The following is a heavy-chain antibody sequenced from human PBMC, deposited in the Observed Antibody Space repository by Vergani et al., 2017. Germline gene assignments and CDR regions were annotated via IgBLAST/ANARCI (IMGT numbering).Heavy chain of an antibody. V-gene: IGHV4-34*01. J-gene: IGHJ6*02. D-gene: IGHD3-10*01. CDR2: INHSGST. Sequence: QLQLQQWGAGLLKPSETLSLTCAVYGGSFSGYYWSWIRQPPGKGLEWIGEINHSGSTNYNPSLKSRVTISVDTSKNQFSLKLSSVTAADTAVYYCARLCRHGSGSYGWPHYYYYGMDVWGQGTTVTVSS. CDR1: GGSFSGYY. CDR3: ARLCRHGSGSYGWPHYYYYGMDV.